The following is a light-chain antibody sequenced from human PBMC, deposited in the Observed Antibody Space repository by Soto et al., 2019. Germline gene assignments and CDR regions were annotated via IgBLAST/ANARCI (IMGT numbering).Light chain of an antibody. Sequence: EIVLTQSPGTLSWSAGERATLSCRASQTIRSNYLAWYQQKPGQAPRLLIYGASNRATGIPDRFSGSGSGTDFTLTISRLEPEDFAVYYCQQYGSSGTFGQGTKVDI. V-gene: IGKV3-20*01. CDR2: GAS. CDR1: QTIRSNY. CDR3: QQYGSSGT. J-gene: IGKJ1*01.